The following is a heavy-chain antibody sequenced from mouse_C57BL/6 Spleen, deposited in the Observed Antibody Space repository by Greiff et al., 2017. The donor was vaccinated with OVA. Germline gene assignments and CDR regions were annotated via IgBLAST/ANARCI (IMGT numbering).Heavy chain of an antibody. D-gene: IGHD2-1*01. CDR2: IDPSDSYP. Sequence: VQLQQPGAELVMPGASVKLSCKASGYTFTSYWMHWVKQRPGQGLEWIGAIDPSDSYPNYNQKFKGKSTLTVDKSSSTAYMQLSSLTSEDSAVYYCARVGGNYYFDYWGQGTTLTVSS. CDR3: ARVGGNYYFDY. V-gene: IGHV1-69*01. CDR1: GYTFTSYW. J-gene: IGHJ2*01.